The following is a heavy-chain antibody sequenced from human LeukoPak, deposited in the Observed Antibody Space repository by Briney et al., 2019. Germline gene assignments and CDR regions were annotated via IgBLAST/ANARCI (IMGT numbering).Heavy chain of an antibody. D-gene: IGHD3-10*01. Sequence: PSETLSLTCTVSGGSIRSYYWSWIRQPPGKGLEWIGYIYYSGSTNYNPSLKSRVTISVDTSKNQFSLKLSSVTAADTAVYYCARSGSGSYSQYYYDYYMDVWGKGTTVTVSS. CDR2: IYYSGST. CDR1: GGSIRSYY. V-gene: IGHV4-59*08. J-gene: IGHJ6*03. CDR3: ARSGSGSYSQYYYDYYMDV.